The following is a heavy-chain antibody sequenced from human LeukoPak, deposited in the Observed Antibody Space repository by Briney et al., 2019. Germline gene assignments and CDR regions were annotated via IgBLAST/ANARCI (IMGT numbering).Heavy chain of an antibody. D-gene: IGHD3-10*01. CDR2: IIPIFGTA. Sequence: SVKVSCKASGGTFSSYAISWVRQAPGQGLEWMGGIIPIFGTANYAQKFQGRVTITADKSTSTAYMELSSLRSEDTAVYYCARDRAARGLNYFDYWGQGTLVTVSS. CDR1: GGTFSSYA. V-gene: IGHV1-69*06. J-gene: IGHJ4*02. CDR3: ARDRAARGLNYFDY.